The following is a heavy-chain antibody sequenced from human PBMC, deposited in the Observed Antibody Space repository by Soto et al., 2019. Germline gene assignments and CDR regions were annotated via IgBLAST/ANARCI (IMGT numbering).Heavy chain of an antibody. Sequence: QVQLMESVGGVVQPGRSLRLSCAASGFTFSSNAIHWVRQAPGKGLEWVAIIWSDGSKQFYAESVKGRFTISRDNSKNGLYLQMDSLRVEDTAVYYCARDPHNTGWGYFEYWGQGALVTVSS. J-gene: IGHJ4*02. V-gene: IGHV3-33*01. CDR1: GFTFSSNA. CDR3: ARDPHNTGWGYFEY. CDR2: IWSDGSKQ. D-gene: IGHD7-27*01.